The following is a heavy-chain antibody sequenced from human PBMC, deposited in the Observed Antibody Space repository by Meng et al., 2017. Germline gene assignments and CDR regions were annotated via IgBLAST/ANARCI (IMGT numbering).Heavy chain of an antibody. Sequence: GRVQGPGPGLVKPSGTLSLTCAVSGGSISSSNWWSWVRQPPGKGLEWIGEIYHSGSTNYNPSLKSRVTISVDKSKNQFSLKLSSVTAADTAVYYCARDRGAVAGTNFDYWGQGTLVTVSS. V-gene: IGHV4-4*02. CDR1: GGSISSSNW. CDR2: IYHSGST. J-gene: IGHJ4*02. CDR3: ARDRGAVAGTNFDY. D-gene: IGHD6-19*01.